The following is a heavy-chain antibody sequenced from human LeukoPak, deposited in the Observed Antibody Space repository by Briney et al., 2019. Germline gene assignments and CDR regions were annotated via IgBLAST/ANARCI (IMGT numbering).Heavy chain of an antibody. Sequence: SQTLSLTCTVSGGSISNHYWSWIRQPPGKGLEWIGYIYYSGSPNYNPSLKSRVTISVDTSKNQFSLKLSSVTAADTAVYYCARERSMVRGVSWFDPWGQGTLVTVSS. CDR2: IYYSGSP. CDR3: ARERSMVRGVSWFDP. CDR1: GGSISNHY. J-gene: IGHJ5*02. V-gene: IGHV4-59*11. D-gene: IGHD3-10*01.